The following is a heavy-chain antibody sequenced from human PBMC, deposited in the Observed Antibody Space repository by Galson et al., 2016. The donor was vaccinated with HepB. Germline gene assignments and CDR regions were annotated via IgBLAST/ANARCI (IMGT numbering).Heavy chain of an antibody. CDR1: GFTFGDFG. D-gene: IGHD6-13*01. CDR2: VSWDNNIM. V-gene: IGHV3-9*01. J-gene: IGHJ1*01. Sequence: SLRLSCAASGFTFGDFGMHWVRQGPGKGLEWVSSVSWDNNIMGYLDSVKDRFSISRDNAKNFLYLQMNNLRPEDTALYYCVEDIRVGAASATLHHWGRGTLVTVSS. CDR3: VEDIRVGAASATLHH.